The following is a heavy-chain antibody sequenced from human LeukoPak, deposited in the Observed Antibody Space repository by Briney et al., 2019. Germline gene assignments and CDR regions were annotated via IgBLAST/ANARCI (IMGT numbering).Heavy chain of an antibody. V-gene: IGHV3-30*18. D-gene: IGHD6-13*01. Sequence: GGSLRLSCAASGFTFSRYGMHWVRQAPGKGLEWVSVISYDGSDKHYADSVKGRFTISRDNSKNTLYLQMDSLRAQDTAVYYCAKDKSLLAADYYFDYWGQGTLVTVSS. CDR3: AKDKSLLAADYYFDY. CDR2: ISYDGSDK. CDR1: GFTFSRYG. J-gene: IGHJ4*02.